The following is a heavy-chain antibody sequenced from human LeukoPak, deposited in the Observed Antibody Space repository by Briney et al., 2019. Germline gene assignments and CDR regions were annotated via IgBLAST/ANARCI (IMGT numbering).Heavy chain of an antibody. Sequence: SETLSLTCTVSGGSISSYYWSWIRQPPGKGLEWIGYIYYSGSTNYNPSLKSRVTISVDASKNQFSLKLSSVTAADTAVYYCARLYTVSLGLDIWGQGTMVTVSS. D-gene: IGHD4-17*01. J-gene: IGHJ3*02. CDR3: ARLYTVSLGLDI. CDR1: GGSISSYY. CDR2: IYYSGST. V-gene: IGHV4-59*01.